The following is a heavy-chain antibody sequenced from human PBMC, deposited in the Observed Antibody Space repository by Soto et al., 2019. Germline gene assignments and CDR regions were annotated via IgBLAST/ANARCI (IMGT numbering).Heavy chain of an antibody. CDR1: GGSFSGYY. J-gene: IGHJ4*02. V-gene: IGHV4-34*01. Sequence: PSETLSLTCAVYGGSFSGYYWSWIRQPPGKGLEWIGEINHSGSTNYNPSLKSRVTISVDTSKNQFSLKLSSVTAADTAVYYCARDSRYGDYLLAYWGQGTPVTVSS. CDR3: ARDSRYGDYLLAY. D-gene: IGHD4-17*01. CDR2: INHSGST.